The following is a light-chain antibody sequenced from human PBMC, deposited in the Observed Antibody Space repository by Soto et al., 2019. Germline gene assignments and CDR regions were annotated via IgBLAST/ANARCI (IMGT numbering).Light chain of an antibody. CDR2: DVS. Sequence: QSVLTQPASVSGSPGQSITISCTGTSSDVGRYNYVSWYQQHPGKAPKLMIYDVSYRSSGVSNRFSGSKSGNTASLTISGLQPEDEADYYCSSYTRSSTRVFGTGTKVTVL. V-gene: IGLV2-14*01. CDR1: SSDVGRYNY. J-gene: IGLJ1*01. CDR3: SSYTRSSTRV.